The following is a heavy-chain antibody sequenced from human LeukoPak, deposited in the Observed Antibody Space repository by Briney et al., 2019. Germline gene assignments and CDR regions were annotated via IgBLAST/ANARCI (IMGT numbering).Heavy chain of an antibody. V-gene: IGHV3-74*01. J-gene: IGHJ4*02. CDR1: GFTFSSYW. CDR3: TTDTPIYYDSSGYYY. CDR2: INSDGSST. Sequence: PGGSLRLSCAASGFTFSSYWMHWVRQAPGKGLVWVSRINSDGSSTSYADSVKGRFTISRDNAKNTLYLQMNSLKTEDTAVYYCTTDTPIYYDSSGYYYWGQGTLVTVSS. D-gene: IGHD3-22*01.